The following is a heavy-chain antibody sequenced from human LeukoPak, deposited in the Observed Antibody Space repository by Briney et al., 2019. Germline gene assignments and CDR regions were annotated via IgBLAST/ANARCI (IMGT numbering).Heavy chain of an antibody. V-gene: IGHV1-18*01. CDR1: GYTFTSYG. Sequence: ASVKVSCKASGYTFTSYGISWVRQAPGQGLEWMGWISAYNGNTNYTQKLQGRVTMTTDTSTSTVYVELRSLRSDDTAVYYCARVFKYYYDSSGFLGAFDIWGQGTMVTVSS. CDR3: ARVFKYYYDSSGFLGAFDI. J-gene: IGHJ3*02. D-gene: IGHD3-22*01. CDR2: ISAYNGNT.